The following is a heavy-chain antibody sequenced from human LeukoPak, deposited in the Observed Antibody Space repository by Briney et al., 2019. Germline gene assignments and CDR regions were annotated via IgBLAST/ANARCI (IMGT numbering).Heavy chain of an antibody. D-gene: IGHD6-6*01. J-gene: IGHJ4*02. CDR2: ISSSSSYI. CDR3: ARDLAARPYTYDY. CDR1: GFTFSSYS. Sequence: GGSLRLSCAASGFTFSSYSMNWVRQAPGKGLEWVSSISSSSSYIYYADSVKGRFTISRDNAKNSLYLQMNSLRAEGTAVYYCARDLAARPYTYDYWGQGTLVTVSS. V-gene: IGHV3-21*01.